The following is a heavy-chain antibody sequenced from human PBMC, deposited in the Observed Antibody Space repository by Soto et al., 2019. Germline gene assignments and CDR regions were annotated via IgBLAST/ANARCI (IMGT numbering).Heavy chain of an antibody. CDR1: GYTFTSYG. Sequence: QVQLVQSGAEVKKPGASLKVSCKASGYTFTSYGISWVRQAPGQGLEWMGWISAYNGNTNYAQKLQGRVTMTTDTSTRTAYMDLRSLSSDDTAVYYCASDPSDTGVGYWGQGPLVTVSS. CDR2: ISAYNGNT. D-gene: IGHD5-18*01. J-gene: IGHJ4*02. V-gene: IGHV1-18*01. CDR3: ASDPSDTGVGY.